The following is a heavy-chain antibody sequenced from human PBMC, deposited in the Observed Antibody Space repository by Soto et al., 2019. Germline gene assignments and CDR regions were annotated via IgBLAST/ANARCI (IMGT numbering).Heavy chain of an antibody. CDR2: ISYDGSNK. CDR1: GFTFSSYC. Sequence: GESLKISCAASGFTFSSYCMHWVRQAPGKGLEWVAVISYDGSNKYYADSVKGRLTISRDNSKNKLNLQMISLSAEDTAVYYVANGMSPDLSSGYYYYYGMDVWGQGTTVTVSS. CDR3: ANGMSPDLSSGYYYYYGMDV. J-gene: IGHJ6*02. D-gene: IGHD3-10*01. V-gene: IGHV3-30*18.